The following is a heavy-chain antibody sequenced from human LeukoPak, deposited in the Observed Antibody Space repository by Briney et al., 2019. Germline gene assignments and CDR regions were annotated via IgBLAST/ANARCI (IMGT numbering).Heavy chain of an antibody. CDR2: INPNSGGT. D-gene: IGHD2-21*01. J-gene: IGHJ3*02. CDR1: GYTFTGYY. CDR3: ARDPCGGDCYADAFDI. V-gene: IGHV1-2*07. Sequence: ASVKVSCKASGYTFTGYYMHWVRQAPGQGLEWMGWINPNSGGTKYAHKFQGRVTMTRDTSISTAYRELSRLRSDDTAVYYCARDPCGGDCYADAFDIWGQGTMVTVSS.